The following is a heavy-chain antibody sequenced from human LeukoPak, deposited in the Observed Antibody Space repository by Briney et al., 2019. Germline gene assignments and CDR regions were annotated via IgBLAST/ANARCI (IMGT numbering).Heavy chain of an antibody. CDR1: GYTFTSYG. D-gene: IGHD3-16*01. V-gene: IGHV1-18*01. Sequence: ASVKVSCKASGYTFTSYGISWVRQAPGQGLEWMGWISAYNGNTNYAQNLQGRVTMTTDTSTSTAYMELRSLRSDDTAVYYCARAPANYGIDDYWGQGTLVTVSS. J-gene: IGHJ4*02. CDR2: ISAYNGNT. CDR3: ARAPANYGIDDY.